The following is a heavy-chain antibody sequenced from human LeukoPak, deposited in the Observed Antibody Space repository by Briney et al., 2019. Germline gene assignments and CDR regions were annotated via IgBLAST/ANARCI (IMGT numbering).Heavy chain of an antibody. D-gene: IGHD1-1*01. J-gene: IGHJ4*02. V-gene: IGHV3-53*01. CDR1: GFTVSSNY. CDR3: ARNSAFDY. Sequence: GGSLRLSCAASGFTVSSNYVSWVRQAPGKGLEWISIIYTGGTTYYADSVKGRFTISRDTSKNTLYLQMNSLGVEDTAVYYCARNSAFDYWGQGTLVTVSS. CDR2: IYTGGTT.